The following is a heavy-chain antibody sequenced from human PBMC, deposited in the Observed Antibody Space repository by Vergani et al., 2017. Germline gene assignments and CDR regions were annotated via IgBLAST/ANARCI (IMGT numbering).Heavy chain of an antibody. CDR2: ISSSSSYI. J-gene: IGHJ4*02. CDR1: GFTFSSYS. D-gene: IGHD6-6*01. V-gene: IGHV3-21*01. Sequence: EVQLVESGGGLVKPGGSLRLSCAASGFTFSSYSMNWVRQAPGKGLEWVSSISSSSSYIYYADSMKGRFTISRDNAKNSLYLQMNSLRAEDTAVYYCARDRGIAARVSDYWGQGTLVTVSS. CDR3: ARDRGIAARVSDY.